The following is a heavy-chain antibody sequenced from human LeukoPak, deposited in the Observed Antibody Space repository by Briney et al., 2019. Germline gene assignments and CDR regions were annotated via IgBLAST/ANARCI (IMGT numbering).Heavy chain of an antibody. Sequence: PGGSLRLSCAASGFTFSSYAMSWVRQAPGKGLEWVSAISGSGGSTYYADSVKGRFTISRDNSKNTLYLQMNSLRAEDTAVYYCARGSIWGSGSPGGMDVWGQGTTVTVSS. CDR2: ISGSGGST. D-gene: IGHD3-10*01. CDR1: GFTFSSYA. CDR3: ARGSIWGSGSPGGMDV. J-gene: IGHJ6*02. V-gene: IGHV3-23*01.